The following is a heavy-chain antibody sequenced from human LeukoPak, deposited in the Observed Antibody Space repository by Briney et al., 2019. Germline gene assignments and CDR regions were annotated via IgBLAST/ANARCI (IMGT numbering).Heavy chain of an antibody. Sequence: GGSLRLSCAASGFTFSSYWMHWVRQVPGKGLVWVSRIGTDGSRTTYADYVQGRFTISRDNAKNTLYLQMNSLRAEDTAVYYCARVGTTSNFYYYYGMDVWGQGTTVTVSS. J-gene: IGHJ6*02. CDR3: ARVGTTSNFYYYYGMDV. CDR2: IGTDGSRT. D-gene: IGHD2/OR15-2a*01. CDR1: GFTFSSYW. V-gene: IGHV3-74*01.